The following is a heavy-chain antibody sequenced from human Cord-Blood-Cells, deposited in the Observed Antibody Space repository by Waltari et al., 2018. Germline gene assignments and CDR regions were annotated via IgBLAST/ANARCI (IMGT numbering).Heavy chain of an antibody. D-gene: IGHD6-13*01. CDR2: IYHSGST. CDR3: ARDEGAAARYFDY. V-gene: IGHV4-38-2*02. CDR1: GYSISSGYY. J-gene: IGHJ4*02. Sequence: QVQLQESGPGLVKPSETLSLTCAVSGYSISSGYYWGWIRQPPGKGLEWIGSIYHSGSTYYNPSLKSRVTISVDTSKNQFSLKLSSVTAADTAVYYCARDEGAAARYFDYWGQGTLVTVSS.